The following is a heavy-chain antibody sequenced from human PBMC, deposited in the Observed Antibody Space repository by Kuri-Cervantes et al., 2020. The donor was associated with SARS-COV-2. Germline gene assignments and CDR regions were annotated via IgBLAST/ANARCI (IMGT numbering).Heavy chain of an antibody. J-gene: IGHJ6*02. CDR2: IKSKTDGGTT. V-gene: IGHV3-15*01. Sequence: GGSLRLSCAASGSTFSNAWMSWVRQAPGKGLEWVGRIKSKTDGGTTDYAAPVKGRFTISRDDSKSTLYLQMNSLKTEDTAVYYCTTPIPAAMLGMHYYGMDVWGQGTTVTVSS. D-gene: IGHD2-2*01. CDR3: TTPIPAAMLGMHYYGMDV. CDR1: GSTFSNAW.